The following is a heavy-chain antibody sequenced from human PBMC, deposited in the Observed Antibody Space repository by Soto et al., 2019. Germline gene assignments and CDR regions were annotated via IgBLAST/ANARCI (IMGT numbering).Heavy chain of an antibody. Sequence: PSETLSLTCTVSGGSMSSSNYYWGWIRQPPGKGLEWIGSIYYSGSTYYNPSLKSRVTISVDTSKNQFSLKVSSVTAADTAVYYCARRVSGNAIDYWGQGTLVTVSS. V-gene: IGHV4-39*01. CDR2: IYYSGST. J-gene: IGHJ4*02. CDR1: GGSMSSSNYY. CDR3: ARRVSGNAIDY. D-gene: IGHD1-1*01.